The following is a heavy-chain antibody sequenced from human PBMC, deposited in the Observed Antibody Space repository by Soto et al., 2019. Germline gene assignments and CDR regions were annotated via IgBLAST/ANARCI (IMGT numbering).Heavy chain of an antibody. J-gene: IGHJ6*02. V-gene: IGHV1-8*01. CDR3: ARCYIKVATGWSVLTYGMDV. CDR1: GYTFTSYD. CDR2: MNPNSGNT. Sequence: QVQLVQSGAEVKKPGASVKVSCKASGYTFTSYDINWVRQATGQGLEWMGWMNPNSGNTGYAQKFQGRVTMTRNTSISTAYMELSSLRSADTAVYYCARCYIKVATGWSVLTYGMDVWGQGTTVTVSS. D-gene: IGHD5-12*01.